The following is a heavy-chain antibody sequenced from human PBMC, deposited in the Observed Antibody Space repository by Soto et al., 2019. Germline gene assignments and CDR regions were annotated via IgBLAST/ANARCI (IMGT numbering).Heavy chain of an antibody. CDR1: GFTFSSYA. J-gene: IGHJ4*02. D-gene: IGHD3-3*01. CDR2: ISSNGGST. CDR3: ARGLRFLERFDY. Sequence: GGSLRLSCAASGFTFSSYAMHWVRQAPGKGLEYVSAISSNGGSTYYANSVKGRFTISRDNSKNTLYLQMGSLRAEDMAVYYCARGLRFLERFDYWGQGTLVTVSS. V-gene: IGHV3-64*01.